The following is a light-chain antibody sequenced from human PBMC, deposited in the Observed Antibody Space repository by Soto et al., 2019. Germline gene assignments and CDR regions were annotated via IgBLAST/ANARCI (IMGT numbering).Light chain of an antibody. CDR1: QSVSSY. V-gene: IGKV3-11*01. CDR3: QQRNNWPWT. CDR2: DAS. Sequence: EIVSTQSPATLSLSPGERATLSCRASQSVSSYLAWYQQKLGQAPRLLIYDASNRATGIPARFSGSGSGTDFTLTISSLEPEELAVHYFQQRNNWPWTFGQGTKVEIK. J-gene: IGKJ1*01.